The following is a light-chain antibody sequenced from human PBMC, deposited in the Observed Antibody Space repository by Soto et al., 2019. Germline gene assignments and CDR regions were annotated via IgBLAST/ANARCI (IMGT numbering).Light chain of an antibody. CDR2: DAS. J-gene: IGKJ5*01. CDR3: QRGDT. V-gene: IGKV3-11*01. CDR1: QSVSSK. Sequence: EIVLTQSPATLSLSPGERATLSCRASQSVSSKLAWYQQKPGQAPRLLIYDASNRATGIPARFSGSGSGTDFTLTISRLEPEDFAVYYCQRGDTFGQGTRLEIK.